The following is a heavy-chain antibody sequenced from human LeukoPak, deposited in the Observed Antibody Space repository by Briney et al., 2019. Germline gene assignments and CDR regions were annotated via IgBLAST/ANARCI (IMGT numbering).Heavy chain of an antibody. V-gene: IGHV4-4*07. Sequence: SETLSLTCTVSGGSISSYYWSWLRQPAGKGLEWIGRIYTSGSTNYNPSLRSRVTMSVDTSKNQFSLKLSAVTAADPAVYYCASGELLLDYWGQGTLVTVSS. D-gene: IGHD1-26*01. CDR3: ASGELLLDY. CDR1: GGSISSYY. J-gene: IGHJ4*02. CDR2: IYTSGST.